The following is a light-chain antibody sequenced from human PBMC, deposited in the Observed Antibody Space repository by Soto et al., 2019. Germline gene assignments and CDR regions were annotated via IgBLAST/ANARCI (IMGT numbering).Light chain of an antibody. CDR2: LGS. CDR3: MQALQTPLT. Sequence: DIVMTQSPLSLPVTPGEAASISCRSSQSLLHSDGYNYLDWYLQKPGQSPQVPIYLGSNRASGVTDRFSGSGSGTDFTLKISRVEAEDVGVYFCMQALQTPLTLGQGTKVDIK. V-gene: IGKV2-28*01. CDR1: QSLLHSDGYNY. J-gene: IGKJ1*01.